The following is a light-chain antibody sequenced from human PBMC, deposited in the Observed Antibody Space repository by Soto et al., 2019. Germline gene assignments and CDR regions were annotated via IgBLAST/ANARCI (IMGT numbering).Light chain of an antibody. CDR1: SSDVGGYTF. J-gene: IGLJ1*01. CDR3: TSFSSRNPYV. V-gene: IGLV2-14*01. Sequence: QSVLTQLPPVCASPSRSIATSCSGTSSDVGGYTFVSWYQQHPGKAPKLMIYDVSNPPSAISNRFSASTSVNTASLTISGLQVEDDADNESTSFSSRNPYVFRAGTKVTV. CDR2: DVS.